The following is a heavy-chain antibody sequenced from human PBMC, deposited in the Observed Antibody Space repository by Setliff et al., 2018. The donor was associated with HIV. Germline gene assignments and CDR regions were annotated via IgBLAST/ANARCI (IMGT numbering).Heavy chain of an antibody. V-gene: IGHV4-34*01. J-gene: IGHJ6*02. D-gene: IGHD5-18*01. CDR3: ARGLSVYSYANVYYYHGMDV. CDR2: INHSGGT. CDR1: GGSFSGYY. Sequence: ASETLSLTCAVYGGSFSGYYWSWIRQPPGKGLEWIGEINHSGGTNYNPSLKSRVTISVDTSKNQFSLKMTSVTAADTAVYYCARGLSVYSYANVYYYHGMDVGGQGTTVTVS.